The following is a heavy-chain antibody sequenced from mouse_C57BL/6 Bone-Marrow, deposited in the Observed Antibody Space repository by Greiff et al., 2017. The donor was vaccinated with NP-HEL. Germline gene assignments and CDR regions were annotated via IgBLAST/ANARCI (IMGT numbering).Heavy chain of an antibody. CDR1: GYTFTSYW. Sequence: VQLQQPGTELVQPGASVKLSCKASGYTFTSYWMHWVKQRPGQGLEWIGNINPSNGGTNYNEKFKSKATLTVDKSSSTAYMQISSLTSEDSAVYYCASSEVITTVVPFDYWGQGTTLPVSS. CDR2: INPSNGGT. J-gene: IGHJ2*01. CDR3: ASSEVITTVVPFDY. V-gene: IGHV1-53*01. D-gene: IGHD1-1*01.